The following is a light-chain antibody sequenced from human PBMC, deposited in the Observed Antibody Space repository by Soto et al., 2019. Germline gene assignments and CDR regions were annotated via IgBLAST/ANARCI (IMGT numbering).Light chain of an antibody. CDR2: SNN. J-gene: IGLJ2*01. CDR1: SSNIGRKY. Sequence: QSVLPQPPSASGTPGPRVTLSCSGSSSNIGRKYVSWYQQLPGTAPKLLIYSNNQRPSGVPDRFSGSKAGTSASLAISGLRSADEADYYCAAWDDSLSGPVFGGGTKLTVL. V-gene: IGLV1-47*01. CDR3: AAWDDSLSGPV.